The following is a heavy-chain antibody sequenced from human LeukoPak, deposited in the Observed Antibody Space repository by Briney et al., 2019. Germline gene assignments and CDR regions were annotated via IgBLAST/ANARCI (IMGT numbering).Heavy chain of an antibody. CDR2: IYLGDSDT. CDR1: GDRFNNYW. CDR3: VRHGLGSSWFGFDY. Sequence: PGESLKISCKGSGDRFNNYWIGWVRQMPGKSLESMGIIYLGDSDTRYSPSFQGQVTISADKSITTAYLQWSSLKASDSAMYYCVRHGLGSSWFGFDYWGQGTLVTVSS. J-gene: IGHJ4*02. D-gene: IGHD6-13*01. V-gene: IGHV5-51*01.